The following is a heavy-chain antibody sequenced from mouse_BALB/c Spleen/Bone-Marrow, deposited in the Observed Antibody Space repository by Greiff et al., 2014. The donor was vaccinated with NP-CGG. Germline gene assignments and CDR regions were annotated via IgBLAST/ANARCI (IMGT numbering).Heavy chain of an antibody. CDR1: GYTFTSYW. CDR2: IDPSDSET. Sequence: VQLQESGAELVRPGTPVKLSCKASGYTFTSYWMSWVKQRPGRGLEWIGRIDPSDSETHYNQKFKDKATLTVDKSSSTAYIQLSSLTSEDSAVYYCARWGAYFDYWGQGTTLTASS. CDR3: ARWGAYFDY. V-gene: IGHV1-61*01. J-gene: IGHJ2*01.